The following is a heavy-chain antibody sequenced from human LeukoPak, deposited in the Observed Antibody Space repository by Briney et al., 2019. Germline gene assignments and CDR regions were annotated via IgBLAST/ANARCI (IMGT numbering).Heavy chain of an antibody. CDR2: IIGGAGST. CDR1: GFTFSSHG. Sequence: GGSLRLSCAASGFTFSSHGMSWVRQAPGKGLEWVSGIIGGAGSTYYADSVKGRFTISGDNSKNTLFLQMNSLRAEDTAVYYCAHGAMYQLDYWGQGTLVTVSS. V-gene: IGHV3-23*01. CDR3: AHGAMYQLDY. D-gene: IGHD2-2*01. J-gene: IGHJ4*02.